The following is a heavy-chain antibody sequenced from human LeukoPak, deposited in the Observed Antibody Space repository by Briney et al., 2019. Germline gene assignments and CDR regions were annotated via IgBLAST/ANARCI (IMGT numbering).Heavy chain of an antibody. CDR2: ISSGEST. D-gene: IGHD3-10*01. J-gene: IGHJ4*02. Sequence: GGSLRLSCAASGFTFSNYAMNWVRQAPGKGLEWVSGISSGESTNYADSVKGRFTISRDNSRNTLYLQMNSLKSEDTAVYYCTTYGSGRKFDYWGQGILVTVSS. CDR3: TTYGSGRKFDY. CDR1: GFTFSNYA. V-gene: IGHV3-23*01.